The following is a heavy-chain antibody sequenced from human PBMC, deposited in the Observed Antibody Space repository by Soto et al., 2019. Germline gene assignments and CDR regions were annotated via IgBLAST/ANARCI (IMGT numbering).Heavy chain of an antibody. CDR1: GFTFSHYA. Sequence: GGSLRLSCAASGFTFSHYALHWLRQTPGKGLEWVAYISYHGNTEKYADSVKGRFTISRDNYKKEVYLQMNSLRIEDTAVYYCARVGLNVFRAANDSYNWFEPWGQGTLVTVSS. V-gene: IGHV3-30*04. CDR2: ISYHGNTE. D-gene: IGHD6-25*01. J-gene: IGHJ5*02. CDR3: ARVGLNVFRAANDSYNWFEP.